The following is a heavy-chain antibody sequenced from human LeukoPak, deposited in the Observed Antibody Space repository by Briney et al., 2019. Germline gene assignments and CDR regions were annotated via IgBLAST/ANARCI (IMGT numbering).Heavy chain of an antibody. CDR1: GGSISSSGYY. D-gene: IGHD2-2*01. J-gene: IGHJ4*02. V-gene: IGHV4-39*02. CDR2: IYYSGST. Sequence: SETLSLTCTVSGGSISSSGYYWGWIRQPPGRGLEWIGNIYYSGSTYYNPSLKSRVTISVDTSKNHFSLKLNSVTAADTALYYCARLGYCSSASCGPLDYWGQGTLVTVSS. CDR3: ARLGYCSSASCGPLDY.